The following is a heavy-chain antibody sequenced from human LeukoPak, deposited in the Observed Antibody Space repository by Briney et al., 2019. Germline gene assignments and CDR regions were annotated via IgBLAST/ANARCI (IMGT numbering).Heavy chain of an antibody. CDR2: ISSSSSYI. V-gene: IGHV3-21*01. CDR1: GFTFSSYS. D-gene: IGHD6-13*01. CDR3: AKSGTRSSWSPRVKTYFDY. J-gene: IGHJ4*02. Sequence: PGGSLRLSCAASGFTFSSYSMNWVRQAPGKGLEWVSSISSSSSYIYYADSVKGRFTISRDNAKNSLYLQLNSLRAEDMAVYYCAKSGTRSSWSPRVKTYFDYWGQGTLVTVSS.